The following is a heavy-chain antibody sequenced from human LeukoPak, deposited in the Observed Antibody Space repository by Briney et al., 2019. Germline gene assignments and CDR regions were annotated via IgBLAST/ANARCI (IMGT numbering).Heavy chain of an antibody. J-gene: IGHJ4*02. CDR1: GFTFSNYG. Sequence: GGSLRLSCAASGFTFSNYGMHWVRQAPGKGLEWVSLISYDGSKKYYADSVKGRFTISRDNSKNTLYLQMNSLRAEDTAVYYCAKTYSSGWYGFDYWGQGTLVTVSS. CDR3: AKTYSSGWYGFDY. V-gene: IGHV3-30*18. D-gene: IGHD6-19*01. CDR2: ISYDGSKK.